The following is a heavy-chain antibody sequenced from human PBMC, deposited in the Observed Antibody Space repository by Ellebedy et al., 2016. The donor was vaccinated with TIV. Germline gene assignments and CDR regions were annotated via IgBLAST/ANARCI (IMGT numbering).Heavy chain of an antibody. J-gene: IGHJ4*02. D-gene: IGHD3-22*01. V-gene: IGHV1-2*02. Sequence: ASVKVSCKASGGTFSSYAISWLRQAPGQGLEWMGWINPNSGGTNYAQKFQGRVTMTRDTSISTAYMELSRLRSDDTAVYYCARYYYDSSGYYQDDYWGQGTLVTVSS. CDR3: ARYYYDSSGYYQDDY. CDR1: GGTFSSYA. CDR2: INPNSGGT.